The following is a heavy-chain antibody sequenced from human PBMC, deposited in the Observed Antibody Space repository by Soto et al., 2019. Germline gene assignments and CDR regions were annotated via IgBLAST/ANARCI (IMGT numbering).Heavy chain of an antibody. CDR3: ARYRAVAGIGFDY. CDR2: IYYSGST. CDR1: GGSISSYY. Sequence: QVQLQESGPGLVKPSETLSLTCTVSGGSISSYYWSWIRQPPGKGLEWIGYIYYSGSTNYNTSLKSRVTVSVDTSKNQFSLKLSSVTAADTAVYYCARYRAVAGIGFDYWGQGTLVTVSS. J-gene: IGHJ4*02. V-gene: IGHV4-59*01. D-gene: IGHD6-19*01.